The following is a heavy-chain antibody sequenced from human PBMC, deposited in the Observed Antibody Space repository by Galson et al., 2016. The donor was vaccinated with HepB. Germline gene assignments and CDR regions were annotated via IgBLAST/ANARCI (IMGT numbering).Heavy chain of an antibody. CDR2: LYYTGNS. CDR3: VRLVERCGAECFSGEIDS. CDR1: GESISEDFYY. D-gene: IGHD2-21*01. Sequence: ETLSLTCTVSGESISEDFYYWGWIRQPPGKGLEWIGSLYYTGNSYSNPSLKSRVAISPDTAKNQFSLNLISVTAADTAVYYCVRLVERCGAECFSGEIDSWGQGSLVIVSS. J-gene: IGHJ4*02. V-gene: IGHV4-39*01.